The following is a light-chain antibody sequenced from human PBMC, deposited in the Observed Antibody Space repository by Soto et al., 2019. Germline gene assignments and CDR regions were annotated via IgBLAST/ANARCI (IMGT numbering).Light chain of an antibody. Sequence: DIQMTQSPSTLSASVGDRVTITCRASQSIGNWLAWYQQKPGKAPKLLIYKASSLESGVPSRFSGSGSGTEFTLTISSLQPDDFATYYCQQYNSYSPRVTFGQGTRLEIK. V-gene: IGKV1-5*03. J-gene: IGKJ5*01. CDR2: KAS. CDR3: QQYNSYSPRVT. CDR1: QSIGNW.